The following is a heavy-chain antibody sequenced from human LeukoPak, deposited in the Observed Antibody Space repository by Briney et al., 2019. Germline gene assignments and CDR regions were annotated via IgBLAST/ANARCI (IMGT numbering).Heavy chain of an antibody. V-gene: IGHV1-24*01. CDR2: FGPQVGET. CDR3: ATGAMVYEY. J-gene: IGHJ4*02. D-gene: IGHD3-10*01. Sequence: ASVKVSCKVSGSTLTQISIDWVRQTPGKGLECMGTFGPQVGETIHAQKLQGRLKMTADTSTDTAYMELSSLQSDDTAVYYCATGAMVYEYWGQGALVTVSS. CDR1: GSTLTQIS.